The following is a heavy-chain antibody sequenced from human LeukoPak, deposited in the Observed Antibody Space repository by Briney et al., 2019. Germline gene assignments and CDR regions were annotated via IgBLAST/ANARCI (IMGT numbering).Heavy chain of an antibody. D-gene: IGHD3-10*01. V-gene: IGHV3-23*01. CDR1: GFPFNDYD. CDR3: AKGLYGSGSYDY. J-gene: IGHJ4*02. Sequence: GGSLRLSCAASGFPFNDYDMNWVRQAPGKGLEWVSAISGSGGSTNYADSVKGRFTISRDNSKNTLYLQMNSLRAEDTAAYYCAKGLYGSGSYDYWGQGTLVTVSS. CDR2: ISGSGGST.